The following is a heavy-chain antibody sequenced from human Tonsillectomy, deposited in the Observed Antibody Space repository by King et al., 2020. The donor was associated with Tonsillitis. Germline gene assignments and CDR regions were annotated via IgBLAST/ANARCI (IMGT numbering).Heavy chain of an antibody. J-gene: IGHJ4*02. CDR3: AKDLWWGRDGYHWGSDY. CDR1: GFTFSTYG. V-gene: IGHV3-30*18. Sequence: VQLVESGGGVVQPGRSLRLSCAASGFTFSTYGMHWVRQTPGKGLEWVAIISYDGSNKYYADSVKGRFTISRDNSKNTVYLQMDSLRVEDTAFYYCAKDLWWGRDGYHWGSDYWGQGTLVTVSS. CDR2: ISYDGSNK. D-gene: IGHD5-24*01.